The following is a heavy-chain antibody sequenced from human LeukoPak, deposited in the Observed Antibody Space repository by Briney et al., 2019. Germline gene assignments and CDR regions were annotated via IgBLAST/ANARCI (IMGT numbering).Heavy chain of an antibody. Sequence: PSETLSLTCTVSGGSISSYYWSWIRQPPGKGLEWIGEINHSGSTNYNPSLKSRVTISVDTSKNQFSLKLSSVTAADTAVYYCARLVWRRGKYNWFDPWGQGTLVTVSS. D-gene: IGHD3-16*01. V-gene: IGHV4-34*01. J-gene: IGHJ5*02. CDR1: GGSISSYY. CDR2: INHSGST. CDR3: ARLVWRRGKYNWFDP.